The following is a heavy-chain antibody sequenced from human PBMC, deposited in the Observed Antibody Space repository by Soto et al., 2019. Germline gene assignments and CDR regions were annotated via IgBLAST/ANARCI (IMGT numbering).Heavy chain of an antibody. CDR3: ARDLQSRYFDL. V-gene: IGHV3-33*01. Sequence: QVQLVESGGGVVQPGRSLRLCCAASGLTFSNYGMHWVRQAPGKGLEWVAVIWYDGSKQYYADSVRGRFIISRDNSKNTLDLQMNSLRAEDTAVYYCARDLQSRYFDLWGRGTLVTVSS. J-gene: IGHJ2*01. CDR2: IWYDGSKQ. CDR1: GLTFSNYG.